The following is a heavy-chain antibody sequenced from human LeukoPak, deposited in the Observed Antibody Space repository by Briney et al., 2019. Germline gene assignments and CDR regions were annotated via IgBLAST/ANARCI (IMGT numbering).Heavy chain of an antibody. V-gene: IGHV3-21*04. CDR3: ARGDYSGSGSRVPLADY. CDR1: GFTFSSHS. Sequence: PGGSLRLSCAASGFTFSSHSMNWVRQAPGKGLEWVSSISSSSSYIYYADSVKGRFTISRDNAKNSLYLQMNSLRADDTALYFCARGDYSGSGSRVPLADYWGQGTLVTVSS. D-gene: IGHD3-10*01. CDR2: ISSSSSYI. J-gene: IGHJ4*02.